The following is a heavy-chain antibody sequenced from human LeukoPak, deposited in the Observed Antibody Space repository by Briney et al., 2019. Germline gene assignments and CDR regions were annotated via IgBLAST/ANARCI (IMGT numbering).Heavy chain of an antibody. CDR3: ARESASFYDDFTCYVFGNWFDP. CDR2: INPRGGSK. D-gene: IGHD3-9*01. V-gene: IGHV1-46*01. Sequence: GASVKVSCKASGYTFTSYFCHWVGPPPGQGLDGMGIINPRGGSKRYAQKFQGRVTMTRETSTSTVHMELNSLRSEDTALYYCARESASFYDDFTCYVFGNWFDPWGQGTLVTVSS. CDR1: GYTFTSYF. J-gene: IGHJ5*02.